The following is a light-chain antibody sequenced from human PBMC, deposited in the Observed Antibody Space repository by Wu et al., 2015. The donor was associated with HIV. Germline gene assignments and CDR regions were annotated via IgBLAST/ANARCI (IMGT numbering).Light chain of an antibody. J-gene: IGKJ5*01. CDR1: QSITSW. CDR3: QHYDTYPIT. CDR2: KAS. Sequence: DIQMTQFPSTLSASVGDRVTITCRASQSITSWLAWYQQKPGKAPNLLIYKASTLESGVPSRFSGSGSGTEFTLTINSLQPDDFATYYCQHYDTYPITFGQGTRLEIK. V-gene: IGKV1-5*03.